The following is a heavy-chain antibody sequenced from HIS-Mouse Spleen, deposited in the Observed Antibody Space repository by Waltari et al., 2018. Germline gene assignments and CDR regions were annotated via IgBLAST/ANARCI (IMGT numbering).Heavy chain of an antibody. V-gene: IGHV4-39*07. CDR3: AREIPYSSSWYDWYFDL. CDR2: IYYSGST. CDR1: GGSISSSSYS. D-gene: IGHD6-13*01. Sequence: QLQLQESGPGLAKPSETLSLTCTVPGGSISSSSYSWGRIRQPPGKGLEWIGSIYYSGSTYYNPSLKSRVTISVDTSKNQFSLKLSSVTAADTAVYYCAREIPYSSSWYDWYFDLWGRGTLVTVSS. J-gene: IGHJ2*01.